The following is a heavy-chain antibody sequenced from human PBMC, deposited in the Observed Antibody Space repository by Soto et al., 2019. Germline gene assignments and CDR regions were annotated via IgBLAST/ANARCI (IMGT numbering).Heavy chain of an antibody. CDR1: GGTFSSYA. CDR2: IIPIFGTA. D-gene: IGHD4-17*01. J-gene: IGHJ6*02. Sequence: SVKVSCKASGGTFSSYAISWVRQAPGQGLEWMGGIIPIFGTANYAQKFQGRVTITADESTSTAYMELSSLRSEDTAVYYCARFKIGDYIKPAYGMDVWGQGTTVTVSS. V-gene: IGHV1-69*13. CDR3: ARFKIGDYIKPAYGMDV.